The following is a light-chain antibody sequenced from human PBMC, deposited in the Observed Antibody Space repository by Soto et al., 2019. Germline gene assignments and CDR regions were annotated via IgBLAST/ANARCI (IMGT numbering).Light chain of an antibody. Sequence: EIVMTQSPATLSLSPGERATLSCRASQSVSSTYLAWYQQKPGQAPRLLIYNTSSRATGIPDRFSGSGSGTDFTLSISRLEPEDFAVYYCQHYGGSFIFGPGTKVDIK. CDR3: QHYGGSFI. CDR2: NTS. V-gene: IGKV3-20*01. CDR1: QSVSSTY. J-gene: IGKJ3*01.